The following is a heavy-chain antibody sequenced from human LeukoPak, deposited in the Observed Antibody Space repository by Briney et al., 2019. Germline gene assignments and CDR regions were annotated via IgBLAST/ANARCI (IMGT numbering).Heavy chain of an antibody. CDR2: IWYDGSNK. CDR3: ARASSSWYNYFDY. CDR1: GFTFSSYG. V-gene: IGHV3-33*01. J-gene: IGHJ4*02. D-gene: IGHD6-13*01. Sequence: PGGSLRLSCAASGFTFSSYGMHWVRQAPGKGLEWVAVIWYDGSNKYYADSVKGRFTISRDNSKNTLYLQMNSLRAEYTAVYYCARASSSWYNYFDYWGQGTLVTVSS.